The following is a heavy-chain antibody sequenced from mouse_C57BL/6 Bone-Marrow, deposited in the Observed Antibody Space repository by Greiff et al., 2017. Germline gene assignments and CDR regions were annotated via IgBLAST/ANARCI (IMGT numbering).Heavy chain of an antibody. CDR1: GYTFTSYW. CDR3: ARSGPLGRSFDY. V-gene: IGHV1-55*01. D-gene: IGHD4-1*01. CDR2: IYPTSGRT. J-gene: IGHJ2*01. Sequence: QVHVKQPGAELVKPGASVKMSCKASGYTFTSYWITWVKQRPGQGLEWIGDIYPTSGRTNYNENVKSKVILAVDTSSNTAYMQLSSLASVDSAVFYCARSGPLGRSFDYWGQGTTLTVSS.